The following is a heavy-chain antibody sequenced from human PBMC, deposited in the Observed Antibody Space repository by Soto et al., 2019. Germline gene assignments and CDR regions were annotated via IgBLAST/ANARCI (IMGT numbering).Heavy chain of an antibody. CDR3: ARWSSQVATSQTSFDP. Sequence: PACSPTLGCASCRVRVYTSAMSWIRQAPGKGLEWVSYISSSGSTIYYADSVKGRFTISRDNAKNSLYLQMNSLRAEDTAVYYCARWSSQVATSQTSFDPWGQGTLVTVSS. CDR1: RVRVYTSA. D-gene: IGHD5-12*01. V-gene: IGHV3-11*01. CDR2: ISSSGSTI. J-gene: IGHJ5*02.